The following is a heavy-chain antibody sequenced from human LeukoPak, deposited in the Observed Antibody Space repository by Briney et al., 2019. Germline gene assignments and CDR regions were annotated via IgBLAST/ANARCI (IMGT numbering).Heavy chain of an antibody. CDR2: ISGRGGHT. V-gene: IGHV3-23*01. J-gene: IGHJ6*03. Sequence: RGSLRHSCAASGITFSSHAMSWVRQAPGKGLEWVSLISGRGGHTYYGDSVKGRFTISRDNSTNRLYLQMNSLRPEDTAVYYCAKGGAATMRDGYNYYYYYMEVWGRGTTDTVSS. CDR3: AKGGAATMRDGYNYYYYYMEV. D-gene: IGHD5-24*01. CDR1: GITFSSHA.